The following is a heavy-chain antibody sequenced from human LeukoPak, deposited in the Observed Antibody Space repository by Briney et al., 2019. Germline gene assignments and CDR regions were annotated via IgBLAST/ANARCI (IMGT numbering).Heavy chain of an antibody. Sequence: PGGSLRLSCAASGFTFSSYAMHWVRQAPGKGLEWVAVISYDGSSKYFADSVKGRFTISRDNSKNTLYLQMNSLRAEDTAVYYCAREGGAGTNFDYWGQGTLVTVSS. CDR2: ISYDGSSK. D-gene: IGHD3-16*01. V-gene: IGHV3-30-3*01. CDR3: AREGGAGTNFDY. J-gene: IGHJ4*02. CDR1: GFTFSSYA.